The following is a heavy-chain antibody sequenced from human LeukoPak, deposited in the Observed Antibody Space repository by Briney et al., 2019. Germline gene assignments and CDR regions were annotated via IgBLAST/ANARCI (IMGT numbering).Heavy chain of an antibody. V-gene: IGHV3-30*18. CDR1: GFTFSIYG. CDR2: ISYDGSNK. J-gene: IGHJ4*02. Sequence: GGSLRLSCAAYGFTFSIYGMHWVRQAQGKGLEWVAVISYDGSNKYYADSVKGRFTISRDNSKNTLYLQMNSLRAEDTAVYYCAKGTTEGDYYFDYWGQGTLVTVSS. CDR3: AKGTTEGDYYFDY. D-gene: IGHD2/OR15-2a*01.